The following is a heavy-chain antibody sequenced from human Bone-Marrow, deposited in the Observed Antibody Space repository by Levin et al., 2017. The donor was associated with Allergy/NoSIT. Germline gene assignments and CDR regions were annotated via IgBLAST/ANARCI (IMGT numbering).Heavy chain of an antibody. V-gene: IGHV3-7*01. CDR3: ARDWVIRSGYDYYYYYGMDV. CDR2: IKQDGSEK. D-gene: IGHD5-12*01. Sequence: GESLKISCAASGFTFSSYWMSWVRQAPGKGLEWVANIKQDGSEKYYVDSVKGRFTISRDNAKNSLYLQMNSLRAEDTAVYYCARDWVIRSGYDYYYYYGMDVWGQGTTVTVSS. CDR1: GFTFSSYW. J-gene: IGHJ6*02.